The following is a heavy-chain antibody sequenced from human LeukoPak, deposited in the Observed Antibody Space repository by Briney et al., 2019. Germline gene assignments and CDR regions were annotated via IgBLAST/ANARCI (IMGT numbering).Heavy chain of an antibody. CDR2: IYYNGIT. V-gene: IGHV4-30-4*01. CDR3: ARGDYNDGAGYLDH. Sequence: SQTLSLTCTVSGGSIFSGDYYWNWIRQPPGKGLEWIGYIYYNGITYYNPSLESRVTISVDTSKNQFSLKLSSVTAADTAVYYCARGDYNDGAGYLDHWGQGTLVPVSS. CDR1: GGSIFSGDYY. J-gene: IGHJ5*02. D-gene: IGHD3-22*01.